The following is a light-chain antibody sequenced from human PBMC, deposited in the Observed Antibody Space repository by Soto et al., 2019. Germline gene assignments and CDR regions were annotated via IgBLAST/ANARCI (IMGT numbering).Light chain of an antibody. J-gene: IGKJ2*01. CDR2: GAS. Sequence: DIQMTQSSSSLSASVGDRVTVTCRASQSVITYLNWYQQKPGKAPTLLISGASSLQSGVPSRFSGSGSERDFTLTISSLQPEDFATYYCQQSYSTPRTFGQGTKVEIK. V-gene: IGKV1-39*01. CDR3: QQSYSTPRT. CDR1: QSVITY.